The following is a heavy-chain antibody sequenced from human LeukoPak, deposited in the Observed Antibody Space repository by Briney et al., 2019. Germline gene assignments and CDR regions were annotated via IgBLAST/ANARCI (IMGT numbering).Heavy chain of an antibody. CDR3: AKATIEQWLVKVDSFDS. CDR1: GFTFDDYG. Sequence: GGSLRLSCAASGFTFDDYGMHWVRQAPGKGLEWVSGISWNSARIGYADSVKGRITISRDNAKNSLYLQMNSLRGEDTARYYCAKATIEQWLVKVDSFDSWGQGTPVSVSS. V-gene: IGHV3-9*01. J-gene: IGHJ4*02. D-gene: IGHD6-19*01. CDR2: ISWNSARI.